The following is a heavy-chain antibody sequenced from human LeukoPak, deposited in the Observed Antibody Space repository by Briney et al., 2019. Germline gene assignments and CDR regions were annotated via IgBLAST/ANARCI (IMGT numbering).Heavy chain of an antibody. J-gene: IGHJ4*02. CDR1: GFTFSTYD. V-gene: IGHV3-13*01. CDR2: IGIGGDT. Sequence: GGSLRLPCAASGFTFSTYDMHWVHQATGKGLEWVSSIGIGGDTYYAGSVKGRFTISRENVKNSLYLQMNNLRAGDTALYYCARGSEIGLDYWGQGSLVTVSS. D-gene: IGHD1-26*01. CDR3: ARGSEIGLDY.